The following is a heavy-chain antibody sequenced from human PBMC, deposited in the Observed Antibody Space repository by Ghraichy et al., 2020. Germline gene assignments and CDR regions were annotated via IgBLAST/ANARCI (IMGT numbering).Heavy chain of an antibody. Sequence: GGSLRLSCAASGFTFSNAWMSWVRQAPGKGLEWVGRIKSKTDGGTTDYAAPVKGSFTISRDDSKNTLYLQMNSLKTEDTAVYYCTTSGYDMEDYYYYYGMDVWGQGTTVTVSS. V-gene: IGHV3-15*01. CDR1: GFTFSNAW. CDR3: TTSGYDMEDYYYYYGMDV. J-gene: IGHJ6*02. CDR2: IKSKTDGGTT. D-gene: IGHD3-9*01.